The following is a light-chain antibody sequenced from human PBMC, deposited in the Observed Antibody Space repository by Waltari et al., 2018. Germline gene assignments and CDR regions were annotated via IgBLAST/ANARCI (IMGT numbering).Light chain of an antibody. CDR2: EVF. J-gene: IGLJ1*01. CDR1: TSDVGSYDL. Sequence: QSALTQPASVSGTPGQSITISCSGTTSDVGSYDLVSWYQQHPGEAPKLLICEVFKRPPDTSSRFAGAKSGSTASLTISGLQPEDEADYYCGSYAGRGTYVFGSGTKVTVL. CDR3: GSYAGRGTYV. V-gene: IGLV2-23*02.